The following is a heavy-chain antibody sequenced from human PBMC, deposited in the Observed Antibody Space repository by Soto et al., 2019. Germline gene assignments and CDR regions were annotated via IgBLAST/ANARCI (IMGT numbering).Heavy chain of an antibody. J-gene: IGHJ4*02. D-gene: IGHD1-1*01. V-gene: IGHV3-30*03. Sequence: GGSLRLSCAASGFTFSSYGMHWVRQAPGKGLEWVAGISYDGSNKYYADPVKGRFTISRDNSKNTLYLQMNSLKAEDTAVYYCTTPPFTTGYWGQGTLVTVSS. CDR1: GFTFSSYG. CDR2: ISYDGSNK. CDR3: TTPPFTTGY.